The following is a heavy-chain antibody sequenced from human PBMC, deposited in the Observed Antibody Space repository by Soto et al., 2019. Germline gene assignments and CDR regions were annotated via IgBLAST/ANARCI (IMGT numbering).Heavy chain of an antibody. J-gene: IGHJ5*02. CDR2: IYYSGST. D-gene: IGHD6-6*01. V-gene: IGHV4-59*01. Sequence: SETLSLTCTVSGGSISSYYWSWIRQPPGKGLECIGYIYYSGSTNYNPSLKSRVTISVDTSKNQFSLKLSSVTAADTAVYYCARGEVAARPKAYNWFDPWGQGTLVTVSS. CDR1: GGSISSYY. CDR3: ARGEVAARPKAYNWFDP.